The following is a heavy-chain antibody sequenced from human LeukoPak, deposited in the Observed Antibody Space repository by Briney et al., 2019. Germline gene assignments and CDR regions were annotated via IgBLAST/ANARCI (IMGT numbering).Heavy chain of an antibody. Sequence: GGSLRLSCAVSGFTFSSYAMSWVRQAPGKGLEWVSAIIGSGGSAYYADSVKGRFTISRDNSKNTLYLQMNSLRAEDTAVYYCATYDFWSGYYVLDYWGQGTLVTVSS. CDR2: IIGSGGSA. CDR3: ATYDFWSGYYVLDY. CDR1: GFTFSSYA. J-gene: IGHJ4*02. D-gene: IGHD3-3*01. V-gene: IGHV3-23*01.